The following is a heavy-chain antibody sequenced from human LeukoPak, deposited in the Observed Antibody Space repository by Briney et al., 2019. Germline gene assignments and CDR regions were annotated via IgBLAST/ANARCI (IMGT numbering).Heavy chain of an antibody. CDR2: IKQDGSEK. CDR1: GFTFSSYW. V-gene: IGHV3-7*01. J-gene: IGHJ1*01. CDR3: ARGGGPHYFYDILTGLNFQH. Sequence: GGSLRLSCAASGFTFSSYWMSWVRQAPGKGLEWVANIKQDGSEKYYVDSVKGRFTISRDNAKNSLYLQMNSLRAEDTAVYYCARGGGPHYFYDILTGLNFQHWGQGTLVTVSS. D-gene: IGHD3-9*01.